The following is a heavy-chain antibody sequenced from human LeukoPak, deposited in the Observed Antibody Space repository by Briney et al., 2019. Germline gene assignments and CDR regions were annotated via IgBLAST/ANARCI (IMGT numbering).Heavy chain of an antibody. V-gene: IGHV5-51*01. Sequence: GESLKISCKGSGYSFTTYWIGWVRQMPGKGLEWTGAIYPGDSETRYSPSFQGQVTISADKSISTAYLQWSSLKASDTAMYYCARHPTDYYDSSGYFSDYWGQGTLVTVSS. CDR2: IYPGDSET. D-gene: IGHD3-22*01. J-gene: IGHJ4*02. CDR1: GYSFTTYW. CDR3: ARHPTDYYDSSGYFSDY.